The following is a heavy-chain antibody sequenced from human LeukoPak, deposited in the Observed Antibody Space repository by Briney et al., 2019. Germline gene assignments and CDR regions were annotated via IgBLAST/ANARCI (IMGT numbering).Heavy chain of an antibody. CDR2: IYYSGST. V-gene: IGHV4-59*08. D-gene: IGHD6-19*01. CDR1: GGSISSYY. CDR3: ASLPSMGVAGTKGWFDP. J-gene: IGHJ5*02. Sequence: PSETLSLTCTVSGGSISSYYWSWIRQPPGKGLEWIGCIYYSGSTDYNPSLKSRVTISVDTSKNQFSLKLSSVTAADTAVYYCASLPSMGVAGTKGWFDPWGQGTLVTVS.